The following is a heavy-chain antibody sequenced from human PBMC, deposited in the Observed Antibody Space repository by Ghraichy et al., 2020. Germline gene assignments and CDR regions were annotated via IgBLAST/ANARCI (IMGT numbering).Heavy chain of an antibody. CDR2: TRNKANSYTT. J-gene: IGHJ6*02. Sequence: GSLRLSCAASGFTFSDHYIDWVRQAPGKGLEWVGRTRNKANSYTTEYAASVKGRFTISRDDSKNSLYLQMNSLKTEDTAVYYCAREIVPIQLWLNYYYYGMDVWGQGTTVTVSS. V-gene: IGHV3-72*01. D-gene: IGHD5-18*01. CDR1: GFTFSDHY. CDR3: AREIVPIQLWLNYYYYGMDV.